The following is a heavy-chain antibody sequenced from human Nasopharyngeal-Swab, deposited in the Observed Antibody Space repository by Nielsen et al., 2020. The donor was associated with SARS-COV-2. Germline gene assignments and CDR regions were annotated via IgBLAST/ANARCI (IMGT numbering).Heavy chain of an antibody. J-gene: IGHJ5*02. V-gene: IGHV3-23*01. D-gene: IGHD4-11*01. CDR1: GFTFSSYT. CDR3: VKGGYLHDYINYGDWFDP. Sequence: GGVLRLSCVASGFTFSSYTMSWVRQAPGKGLNWVSAISGAGSSTYYADSVKGRFTISRDNSKNTLYLQMNSLRAEDTALYYCVKGGYLHDYINYGDWFDPWGLGTLVTVSS. CDR2: ISGAGSST.